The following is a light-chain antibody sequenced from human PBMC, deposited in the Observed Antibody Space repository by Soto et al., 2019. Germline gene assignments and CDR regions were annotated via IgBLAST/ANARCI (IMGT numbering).Light chain of an antibody. J-gene: IGLJ1*01. Sequence: QSALTQPRSVSGSPGQSVTISCTGTSSDVGGYNYVSWYQQHPGKAPKLMIYAVNARPSGVPDRFSGSKSGNTASLTISGLQAEDEAAYYCCSYAGSYTYVFGTGTKVTVL. CDR1: SSDVGGYNY. CDR2: AVN. V-gene: IGLV2-11*01. CDR3: CSYAGSYTYV.